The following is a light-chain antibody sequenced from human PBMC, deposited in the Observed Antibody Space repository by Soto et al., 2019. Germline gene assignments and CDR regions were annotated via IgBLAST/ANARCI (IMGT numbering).Light chain of an antibody. CDR3: QQRSNWSWT. J-gene: IGKJ5*01. CDR2: DAS. CDR1: HSVSSY. V-gene: IGKV3-11*01. Sequence: IVLTQSRATLSSSAVAKATLSCMAIHSVSSYLAWYQQKPGQSPRLLIYDASNRATGIPARFSGSGSGTDFTLTISSLEPEDFAVYYCQQRSNWSWTFGQGTRLEIK.